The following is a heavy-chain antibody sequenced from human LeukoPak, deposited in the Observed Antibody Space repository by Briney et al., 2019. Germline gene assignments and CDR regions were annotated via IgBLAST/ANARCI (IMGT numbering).Heavy chain of an antibody. CDR3: ATSSGYGFLFEY. D-gene: IGHD3-22*01. V-gene: IGHV1-24*01. CDR2: FDPEDGET. J-gene: IGHJ4*02. Sequence: ASVKVSCEVSGYTLTDLSMHWVRQAPGKGLEWMGGFDPEDGETIYAQNFQGRVTMIEDTSTDTAYMEVRSLRSEDTAVYYCATSSGYGFLFEYWGQGTLVTVSS. CDR1: GYTLTDLS.